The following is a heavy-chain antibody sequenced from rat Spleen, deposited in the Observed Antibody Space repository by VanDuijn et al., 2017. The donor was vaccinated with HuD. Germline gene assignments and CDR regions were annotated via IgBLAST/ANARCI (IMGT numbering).Heavy chain of an antibody. V-gene: IGHV5-17*01. Sequence: EVQLVESGGGLVQPGRSLKLSCAASGFTFSDYGMAWVRQAPTKGLEWVATIVYDGSSTYYRDSVKGRFTISRANAINTLYLQMDSLRSEDTATYYCARQNWPYYFDYWGQGVMVTVSS. CDR3: ARQNWPYYFDY. CDR2: IVYDGSST. J-gene: IGHJ2*01. CDR1: GFTFSDYG. D-gene: IGHD5-1*01.